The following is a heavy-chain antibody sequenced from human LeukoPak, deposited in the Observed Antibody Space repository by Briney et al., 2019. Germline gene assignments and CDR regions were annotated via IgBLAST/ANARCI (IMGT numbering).Heavy chain of an antibody. V-gene: IGHV4-61*02. J-gene: IGHJ4*02. Sequence: PSETLSLTCTVSGGPISSGSYYWSWIRQPAGKGLEWIGRIYTSGSTNYNPSLKSRVTISVDTSKNQFSLKLSSVTAADTAVYYCARDPDVYFDYWGQGTLVTVSS. CDR1: GGPISSGSYY. CDR3: ARDPDVYFDY. CDR2: IYTSGST.